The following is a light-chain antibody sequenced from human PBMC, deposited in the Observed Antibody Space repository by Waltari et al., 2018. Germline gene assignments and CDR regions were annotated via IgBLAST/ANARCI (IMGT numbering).Light chain of an antibody. CDR3: QHYVRLPAT. V-gene: IGKV3-20*01. CDR2: GAS. CDR1: QSVGST. Sequence: EIVLTQSPGPLSLSPGERATLSCRASQSVGSTLAWYQQKPGQPPRLLIYGASSRATCIPDRFSGSGSGTDFSLTIGRLGPEDFAVYYCQHYVRLPATFGQGTKVEIK. J-gene: IGKJ1*01.